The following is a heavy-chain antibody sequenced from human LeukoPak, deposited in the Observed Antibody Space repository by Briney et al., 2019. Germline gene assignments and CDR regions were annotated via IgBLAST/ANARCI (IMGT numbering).Heavy chain of an antibody. CDR2: IIPILGIA. D-gene: IGHD3-10*01. Sequence: SVKVSCKASGGTFSSYAISWVRQAPGQGLEWMGRIIPILGIANYAQRFQGRVTITADKSTSTAYMELSSLRSEDTAVYYCARDPYGSGSYPPDYWGQGTLVTVSS. CDR3: ARDPYGSGSYPPDY. CDR1: GGTFSSYA. J-gene: IGHJ4*02. V-gene: IGHV1-69*04.